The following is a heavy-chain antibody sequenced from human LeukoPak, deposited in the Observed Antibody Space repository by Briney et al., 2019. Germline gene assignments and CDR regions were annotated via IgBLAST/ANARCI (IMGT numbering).Heavy chain of an antibody. D-gene: IGHD2-2*01. Sequence: ASVKVSCKASGGTFSSYTISWVRQAPGQGLEWMGRIIPILGIANYAQKFQGRVTITADKSTSTAYMELSSLRSEDTAVYYCARVSRKHGGYCSSTNCWAWGHLDYWGQGTLVTVSS. CDR1: GGTFSSYT. CDR2: IIPILGIA. J-gene: IGHJ4*02. CDR3: ARVSRKHGGYCSSTNCWAWGHLDY. V-gene: IGHV1-69*02.